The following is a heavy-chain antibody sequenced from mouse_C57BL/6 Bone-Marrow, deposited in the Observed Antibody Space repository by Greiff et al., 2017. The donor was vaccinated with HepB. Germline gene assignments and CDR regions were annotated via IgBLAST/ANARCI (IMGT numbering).Heavy chain of an antibody. CDR2: IDPENGDT. D-gene: IGHD1-1*01. Sequence: EVKLVESGAELVRPGASVKLSCTASGFNIKDDYMHWVKQRPEQGLEWIGWIDPENGDTEYASKFQGKATITADTSSNTAYLQLSSLTSEDTAVYYCTTITTVPFAYCAKGLWSLSLQ. V-gene: IGHV14-4*01. J-gene: IGHJ3*01. CDR1: GFNIKDDY. CDR3: TTITTVPFAY.